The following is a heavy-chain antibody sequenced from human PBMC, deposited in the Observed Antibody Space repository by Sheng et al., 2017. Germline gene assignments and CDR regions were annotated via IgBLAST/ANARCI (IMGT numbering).Heavy chain of an antibody. V-gene: IGHV4-34*01. J-gene: IGHJ4*02. CDR1: GGSFSGYY. CDR3: ARGVPYYDSSGQNSFDY. Sequence: QVQLQQWGAGLLKPSETLSLTCAVYGGSFSGYYWSWIRQPPGKGLEWIGEINHSGSTNYNPSLKSRVTISVDTSKNQFSLKLSSVTAADTAVYYCARGVPYYDSSGQNSFDYWGQGTLVTVSS. D-gene: IGHD3-22*01. CDR2: INHSGST.